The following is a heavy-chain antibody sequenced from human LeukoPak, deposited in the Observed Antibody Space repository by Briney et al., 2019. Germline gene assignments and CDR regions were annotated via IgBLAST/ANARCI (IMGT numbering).Heavy chain of an antibody. J-gene: IGHJ3*02. Sequence: GGSLRLSCAASGFTFSSYNMKWVRQAPGKGLEWVSSISSRSSYIFYADSVKGRFTISRDNAKKSLYLQMNSLRAEDTAVYYCARGGSTGYDYNAFDIWGQGTMVTVSS. D-gene: IGHD3-16*01. CDR3: ARGGSTGYDYNAFDI. CDR1: GFTFSSYN. CDR2: ISSRSSYI. V-gene: IGHV3-21*01.